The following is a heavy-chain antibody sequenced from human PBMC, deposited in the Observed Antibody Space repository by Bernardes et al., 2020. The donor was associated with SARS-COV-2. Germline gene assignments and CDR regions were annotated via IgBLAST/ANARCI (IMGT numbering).Heavy chain of an antibody. Sequence: GESLKISCQASGYTFSDYWIVWVRQMPGKGLEWMGIIYPGDSDTRYSPSFQGQVTISADKSISTAYVSWSRLKASDTAMYYCARLGTLGVPGERTNNGMDVWGQGTTFNVSS. CDR1: GYTFSDYW. J-gene: IGHJ6*02. V-gene: IGHV5-51*01. D-gene: IGHD7-27*01. CDR2: IYPGDSDT. CDR3: ARLGTLGVPGERTNNGMDV.